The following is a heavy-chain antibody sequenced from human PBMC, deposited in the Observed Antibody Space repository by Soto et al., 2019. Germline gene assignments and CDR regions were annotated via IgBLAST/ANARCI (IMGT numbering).Heavy chain of an antibody. CDR3: ASDSVGDYPLLDY. CDR2: VIPILGVV. Sequence: QVQVVQSGAEVKKPGSSVKVSCKASGGYYRSYTITWVRQAPGQGLEWMGRVIPILGVVNYAQQFQGKVTFTADKSTSPAYMELSSLRSDDTAVNYCASDSVGDYPLLDYWGQGTLVTVSS. V-gene: IGHV1-69*02. D-gene: IGHD4-17*01. J-gene: IGHJ4*02. CDR1: GGYYRSYT.